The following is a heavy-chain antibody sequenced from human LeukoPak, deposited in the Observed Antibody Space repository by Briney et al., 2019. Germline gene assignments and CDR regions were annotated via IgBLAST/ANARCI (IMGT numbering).Heavy chain of an antibody. Sequence: PGGSLRLSCAASGFSFSTYWMHWVRQAPGKGLVWVSRISDDGRSTDYAESVKGRFTISRDNAKNTLYLQMNSLRVEDTGTYYCTRIRRGSLTSVDYWGQGTLVTVSS. CDR3: TRIRRGSLTSVDY. V-gene: IGHV3-74*01. CDR2: ISDDGRST. J-gene: IGHJ4*02. D-gene: IGHD1-26*01. CDR1: GFSFSTYW.